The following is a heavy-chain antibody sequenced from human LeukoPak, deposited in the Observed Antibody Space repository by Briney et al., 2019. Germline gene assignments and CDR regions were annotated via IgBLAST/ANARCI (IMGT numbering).Heavy chain of an antibody. CDR3: ARDTDYAFDV. Sequence: GGSLRLSCAASGFTFSSYSFNWVRQAPGKGLEWVSYISRTTSYADSAKGRFTISRDNAKSSLYLQMNSLRVEDTAVYYCARDTDYAFDVWGQGTMVTVSS. J-gene: IGHJ3*01. V-gene: IGHV3-48*01. CDR2: ISRTT. CDR1: GFTFSSYS.